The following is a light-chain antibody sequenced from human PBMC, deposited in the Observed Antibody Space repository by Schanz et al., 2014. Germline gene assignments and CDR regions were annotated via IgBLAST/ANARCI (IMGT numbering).Light chain of an antibody. CDR1: SSDVGGYNY. J-gene: IGLJ2*01. CDR3: CSYVGHSTVL. Sequence: QSALTQPASVSGSPGRSITISCTGTSSDVGGYNYVSWYQQHPGKAPKLMIYDVSKRPSGVPDRFTGSKSGNTASLTVSGLQTEDEADYYCCSYVGHSTVLFGGGTKLTVL. V-gene: IGLV2-8*01. CDR2: DVS.